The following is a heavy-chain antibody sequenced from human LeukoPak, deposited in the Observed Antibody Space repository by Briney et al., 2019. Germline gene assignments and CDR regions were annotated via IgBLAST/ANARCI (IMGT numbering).Heavy chain of an antibody. J-gene: IGHJ5*02. V-gene: IGHV4-38-2*02. CDR1: GYSISSGYY. CDR3: ARGCSRLNWFDP. D-gene: IGHD2-15*01. Sequence: SETLSLTCTVSGYSISSGYYWSWIRQPPGKGLEWIGEINHSGSTNYNPSLKSRVTISVDTSKNQFSLKLSSVTAADTAVYYCARGCSRLNWFDPWGQGTLVTVSS. CDR2: INHSGST.